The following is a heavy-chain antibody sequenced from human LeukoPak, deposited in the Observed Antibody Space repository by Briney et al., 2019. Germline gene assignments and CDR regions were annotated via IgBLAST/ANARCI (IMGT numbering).Heavy chain of an antibody. J-gene: IGHJ4*02. CDR2: IYYSGST. Sequence: SETLSLTCTVSGGSISSYYWSWIRQPPGKGLEWIGYIYYSGSTNYNPSLKSRVTISVDTSKNQFSLKLSSVTAADTAVYYCARDTYGSGPLDYWGQGTLVTVSS. V-gene: IGHV4-59*01. CDR3: ARDTYGSGPLDY. CDR1: GGSISSYY. D-gene: IGHD3-10*01.